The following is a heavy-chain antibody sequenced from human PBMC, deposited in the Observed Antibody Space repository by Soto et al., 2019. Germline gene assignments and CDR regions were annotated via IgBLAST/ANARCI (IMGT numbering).Heavy chain of an antibody. V-gene: IGHV3-74*01. Sequence: EVQLVKSGGGLGQPGGSRRVSCAASGFTFSSHWMHWVRQAPGKGLVWVSRIKTDGSNTNYADSVKGRFTISRDNAKNTRYLEMNSLRAEETAVYDCARGVPNHYDFDLWGQGTMVTVSS. J-gene: IGHJ3*01. CDR3: ARGVPNHYDFDL. CDR1: GFTFSSHW. CDR2: IKTDGSNT. D-gene: IGHD2-8*01.